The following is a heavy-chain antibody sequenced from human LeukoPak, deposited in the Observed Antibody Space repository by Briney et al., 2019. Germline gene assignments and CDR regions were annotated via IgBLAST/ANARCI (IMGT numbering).Heavy chain of an antibody. Sequence: GESLKISWKGSGYSFTSYWIGWVRQMPGKGLEWMGIIYPGHFDTRYRPSFQGQVPISADTSISTSYLQWSGLKASDTPMYYRASHQAVVVPADYWGQGTLVTVSS. CDR3: ASHQAVVVPADY. J-gene: IGHJ4*02. CDR2: IYPGHFDT. D-gene: IGHD2-2*01. V-gene: IGHV5-51*01. CDR1: GYSFTSYW.